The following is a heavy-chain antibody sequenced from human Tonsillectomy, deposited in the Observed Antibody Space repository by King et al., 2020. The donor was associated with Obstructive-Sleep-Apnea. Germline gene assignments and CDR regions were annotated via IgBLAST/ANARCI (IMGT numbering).Heavy chain of an antibody. CDR1: GFSLSSARMG. CDR3: ARTNIAAASDFDY. CDR2: IFSNDEK. J-gene: IGHJ4*02. V-gene: IGHV2-26*01. D-gene: IGHD6-13*01. Sequence: TLKESGPVLVKPTETLTLTCTVSGFSLSSARMGVSWIRQPPGKALEWLAHIFSNDEKSYITSLKSRLTLSKDTSKSQVVLTMTDMDPVNTATYYCARTNIAAASDFDYWGQGTLVTVSS.